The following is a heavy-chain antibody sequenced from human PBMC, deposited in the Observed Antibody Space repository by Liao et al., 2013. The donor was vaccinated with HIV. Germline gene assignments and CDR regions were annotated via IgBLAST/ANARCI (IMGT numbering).Heavy chain of an antibody. J-gene: IGHJ3*02. V-gene: IGHV4-39*07. CDR2: IYYSGST. CDR1: GGSISSYY. Sequence: QVQLQESGPGLVKPSETLSLTCTVSGGSISSYYWGWIRQPPGKGLEWIGSIYYSGSTYYNPSLKSRVTISVDTSKNQFSLKLSSVTAADTAVYYCARMYYYDSSGYLPGAFDIWAKGQWSPSLQ. CDR3: ARMYYYDSSGYLPGAFDI. D-gene: IGHD3-22*01.